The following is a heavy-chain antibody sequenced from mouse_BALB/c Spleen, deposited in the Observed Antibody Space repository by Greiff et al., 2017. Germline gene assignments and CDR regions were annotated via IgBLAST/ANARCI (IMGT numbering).Heavy chain of an antibody. CDR3: ASLAYYCKEYYYDY. V-gene: IGHV5-12-2*01. CDR2: ISNGGGST. CDR1: GFTFSSYT. D-gene: IGHD2-10*01. Sequence: EVQVVESGGGLVQPGGSLKLSCAASGFTFSSYTMSWVRQTPEKRLEWVAYISNGGGSTYYPDTVKGRFTISRDNAKNTLYLQMSSLKSEDTAMYYCASLAYYCKEYYYDYWGQGTTLTVPS. J-gene: IGHJ2*01.